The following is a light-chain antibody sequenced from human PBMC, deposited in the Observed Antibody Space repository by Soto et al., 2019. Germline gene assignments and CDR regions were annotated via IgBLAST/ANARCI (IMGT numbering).Light chain of an antibody. CDR3: QQYGDSPVT. CDR2: DAS. CDR1: QSVNFY. V-gene: IGKV3-20*01. J-gene: IGKJ1*01. Sequence: EVVVTQSPGTLSLSTEERATLSCRASQSVNFYLAWYQQKPGQAPRLLISDASSRATDVPDRFSGSGSGTDFTLTITRLEPEDFAVYYCQQYGDSPVTFGHGTKVDIK.